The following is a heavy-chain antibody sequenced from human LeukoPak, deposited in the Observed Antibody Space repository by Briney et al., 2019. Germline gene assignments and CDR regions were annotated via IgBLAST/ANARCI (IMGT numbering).Heavy chain of an antibody. D-gene: IGHD1-26*01. J-gene: IGHJ5*02. CDR1: GFTFSSYG. CDR3: AKGDSEDPFET. Sequence: GGSLRLSCTASGFTFSSYGMHWVRQAPGKGLEWVAVIWYDGSNQQYADSVKGRFTISRDNSGNTVFLQMNSLRPEDTAVYYCAKGDSEDPFETWGLGPLVTVS. V-gene: IGHV3-33*06. CDR2: IWYDGSNQ.